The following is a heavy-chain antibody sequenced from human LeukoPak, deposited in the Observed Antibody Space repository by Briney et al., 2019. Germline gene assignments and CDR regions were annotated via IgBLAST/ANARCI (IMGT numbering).Heavy chain of an antibody. V-gene: IGHV1-18*01. CDR2: ISLYIGNT. D-gene: IGHD4-17*01. Sequence: AAVTVSCMASGYTFTTYGIRWVRQAPRQGLEWMGWISLYIGNTNYAQKLQGRVTITTDTSPSTAYMDGRSLRSDDTAVCYCVRNRVVYGDSYALDIWGQGTMVTVSS. J-gene: IGHJ3*02. CDR3: VRNRVVYGDSYALDI. CDR1: GYTFTTYG.